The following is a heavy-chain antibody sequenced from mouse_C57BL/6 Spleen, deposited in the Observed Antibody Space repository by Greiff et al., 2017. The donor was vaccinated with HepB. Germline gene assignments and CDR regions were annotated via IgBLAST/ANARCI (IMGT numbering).Heavy chain of an antibody. CDR2: INPNNGGT. D-gene: IGHD2-4*01. CDR3: ARTGYDYDGAWFAY. V-gene: IGHV1-22*01. CDR1: GYTFTDYN. Sequence: EVMLVESGPELVKPGASVKMSCKASGYTFTDYNMHWVKQSHGKSLEWIGYINPNNGGTSYNQKFKGKATLTVNKSSSTAYMELRSLTSEDSAVYYCARTGYDYDGAWFAYWGQGTLVTVSA. J-gene: IGHJ3*01.